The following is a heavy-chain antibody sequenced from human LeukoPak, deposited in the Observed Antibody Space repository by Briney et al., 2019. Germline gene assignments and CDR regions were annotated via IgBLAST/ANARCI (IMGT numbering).Heavy chain of an antibody. V-gene: IGHV4-39*01. D-gene: IGHD6-13*01. CDR2: VYYTGST. Sequence: SETLSLTCTVSGGSISSSVYYWGWIRQPPGKGLEWIGSVYYTGSTYFNPSLKSRLTSSADTSKNQLSLKLRSVTAADTAVYYCARHLSSNWYLGYFDFWGQGTLVTVSS. CDR1: GGSISSSVYY. J-gene: IGHJ4*02. CDR3: ARHLSSNWYLGYFDF.